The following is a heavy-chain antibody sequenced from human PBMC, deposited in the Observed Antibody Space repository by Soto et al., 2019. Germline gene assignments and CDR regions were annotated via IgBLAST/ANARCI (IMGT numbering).Heavy chain of an antibody. Sequence: QVQLVQSGAEVKKPGASVKVSCKASGYTFTSYDINWVRQATGQGLEWMGWMNPNSGNTGYAQKFQGRVTMTRNTSISTAYMELSSLRSEDTAVYYCARLRRMVVAAKGKNWFDPWGQGTLVTVSS. J-gene: IGHJ5*02. V-gene: IGHV1-8*01. CDR2: MNPNSGNT. CDR3: ARLRRMVVAAKGKNWFDP. CDR1: GYTFTSYD. D-gene: IGHD2-15*01.